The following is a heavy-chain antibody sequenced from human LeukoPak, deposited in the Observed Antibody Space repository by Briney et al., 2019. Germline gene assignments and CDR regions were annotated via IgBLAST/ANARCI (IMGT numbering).Heavy chain of an antibody. CDR2: IYYSGIT. CDR1: GDSIRSSSYY. Sequence: SETLSLTCTVSGDSIRSSSYYWGWIRQPPGKGLEWIGSIYYSGITYDNPSLKSRVTISVDTSKNQFSLRLSSVTAADTAVYYSARLASGSYGPLTPFDYWGQGTLVTVSS. D-gene: IGHD1-26*01. V-gene: IGHV4-39*01. CDR3: ARLASGSYGPLTPFDY. J-gene: IGHJ4*02.